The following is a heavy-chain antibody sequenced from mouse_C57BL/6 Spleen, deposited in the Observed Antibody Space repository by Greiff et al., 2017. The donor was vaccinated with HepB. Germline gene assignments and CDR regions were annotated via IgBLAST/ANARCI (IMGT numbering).Heavy chain of an antibody. Sequence: VQGVESGPELVKPGASVKISCKASGYAFSSSWMNWVKQRPGKGLEWIGRIYPGDGDTNYNGKFKGKATLTADKSSSTAYMQLSSLTSEDSAVYFCAPLGAMDYWGQGTSVTVSS. CDR1: GYAFSSSW. V-gene: IGHV1-82*01. J-gene: IGHJ4*01. CDR3: APLGAMDY. CDR2: IYPGDGDT.